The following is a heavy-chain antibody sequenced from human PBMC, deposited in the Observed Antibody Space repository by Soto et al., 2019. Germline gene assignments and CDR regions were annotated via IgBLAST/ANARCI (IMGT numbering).Heavy chain of an antibody. CDR3: AKDLGGYCTNGVCFHFDY. J-gene: IGHJ4*02. D-gene: IGHD2-8*01. Sequence: EVQLLESGGGLVQPGGSLRLSCAASGFTFSSYAMSWVRQAPGKGLEWVSAISGSGGSTYYADSVKGRFTISRDNSKNTLYLQMNSLRDEDTAVYYCAKDLGGYCTNGVCFHFDYWGQGTLVTVSS. CDR1: GFTFSSYA. CDR2: ISGSGGST. V-gene: IGHV3-23*01.